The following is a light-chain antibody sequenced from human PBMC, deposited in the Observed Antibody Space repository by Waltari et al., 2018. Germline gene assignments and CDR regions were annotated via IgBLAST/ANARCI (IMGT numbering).Light chain of an antibody. Sequence: QSVLTQPPSVSPAPRQRVTISCSGSSSNIGKNAVNWYQQLPGKAPKLLIYYDDLLPSGVSDRFSGSKSGTSASLAISGLQSEDEAYYYCAVWDDSLNGVVFGGGTKLTVL. CDR2: YDD. V-gene: IGLV1-36*01. J-gene: IGLJ2*01. CDR3: AVWDDSLNGVV. CDR1: SSNIGKNA.